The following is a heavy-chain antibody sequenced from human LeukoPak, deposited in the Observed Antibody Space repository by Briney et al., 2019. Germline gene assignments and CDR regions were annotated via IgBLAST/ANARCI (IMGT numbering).Heavy chain of an antibody. Sequence: GGSLRLSCAASGFTFSTYWMTWVRQAPGKGLEWVANMKGDGSEIYYVDSVKGRFTISRDNAKNLLYLQMNSLRAEDTAVYYCARALTWGWYYYDSLYYGMDVWGQGTTVTVSS. CDR1: GFTFSTYW. V-gene: IGHV3-7*01. D-gene: IGHD3-22*01. CDR2: MKGDGSEI. CDR3: ARALTWGWYYYDSLYYGMDV. J-gene: IGHJ6*02.